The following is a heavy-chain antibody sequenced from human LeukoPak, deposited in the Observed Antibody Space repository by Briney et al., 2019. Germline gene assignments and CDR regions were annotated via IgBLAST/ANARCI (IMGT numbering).Heavy chain of an antibody. J-gene: IGHJ4*02. CDR3: AKDHRLYYYGSGSVFDY. D-gene: IGHD3-10*01. CDR1: GFTFSSYA. V-gene: IGHV3-23*01. Sequence: GGSLRLSCAASGFTFSSYAMSWVRQAPGKGLEWVSAISGSGGSTYYADSVKGRFTISRDNSKNTLYLQMNSLRAEDTAVYYCAKDHRLYYYGSGSVFDYWGQGTLVTVSS. CDR2: ISGSGGST.